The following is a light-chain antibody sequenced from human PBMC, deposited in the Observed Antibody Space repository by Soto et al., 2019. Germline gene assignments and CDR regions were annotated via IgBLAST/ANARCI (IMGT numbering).Light chain of an antibody. J-gene: IGKJ4*01. V-gene: IGKV3-15*01. CDR1: QSVADN. Sequence: EVVMTQSPATLSVSPGERVNLSCRSSQSVADNLAWFQQKPGQGPRLLIYGASTRATGIPARFSGSGSGTEFTLTINSLQSEDFAVYYCQQFYTWPVTFGGGTK. CDR3: QQFYTWPVT. CDR2: GAS.